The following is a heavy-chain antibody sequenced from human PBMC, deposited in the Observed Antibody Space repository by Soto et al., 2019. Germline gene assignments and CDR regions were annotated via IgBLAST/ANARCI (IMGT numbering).Heavy chain of an antibody. CDR2: ISYDGSKK. V-gene: IGHV3-30-3*01. CDR1: GFTFSSYA. CDR3: ARDDYYDSSGYFDEGYFDL. Sequence: QVQLVESGGGVVQPGRSLRLSCAASGFTFSSYAMHWVRQAPGKGLEWVAVISYDGSKKYYADSVKGLFTISRDNSKNTLYLQMNSLRAEYTAVYYCARDDYYDSSGYFDEGYFDLWGRGTLVTVSS. J-gene: IGHJ2*01. D-gene: IGHD3-22*01.